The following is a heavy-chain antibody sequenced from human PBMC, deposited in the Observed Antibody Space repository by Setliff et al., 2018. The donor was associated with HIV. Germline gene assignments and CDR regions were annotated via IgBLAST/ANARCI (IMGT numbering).Heavy chain of an antibody. CDR3: ATHTLNNAFDI. CDR1: GYSFASYW. CDR2: IYPSDSDT. Sequence: GESLKISCKTSGYSFASYWIGWVRQMPGKGLEWIGIIYPSDSDTRYSPSFQGQVTISADKSISTAYLQWSSLKASDTAIYFCATHTLNNAFDIWGLGTMVTVSS. J-gene: IGHJ3*02. V-gene: IGHV5-51*01.